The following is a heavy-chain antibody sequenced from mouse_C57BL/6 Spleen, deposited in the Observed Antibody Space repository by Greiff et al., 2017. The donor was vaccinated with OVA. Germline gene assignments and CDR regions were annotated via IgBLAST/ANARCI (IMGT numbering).Heavy chain of an antibody. Sequence: VQLQQPGAELVKPGASVKVSCKASGYTFTSYWMHWVKQRPGQGLEWIGRIHPSDSDTNYNQKFKGKATLTVDKSSSTAYMQLSSLTSEDSAVYYCAIIPYDYDGAWFAYWGQGTLVTVSA. D-gene: IGHD2-4*01. CDR2: IHPSDSDT. CDR3: AIIPYDYDGAWFAY. V-gene: IGHV1-74*01. CDR1: GYTFTSYW. J-gene: IGHJ3*01.